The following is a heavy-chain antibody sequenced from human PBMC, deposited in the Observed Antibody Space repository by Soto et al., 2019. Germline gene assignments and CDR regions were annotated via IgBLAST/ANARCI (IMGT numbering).Heavy chain of an antibody. V-gene: IGHV4-59*01. Sequence: SETLSLTCTVSGGSISSYYWSWIRQPPGKGLEWIGYIYYSGSTNYNPSLKSRVTISVDTSKNQFSLKLSSVTAADTAVYYCARDRGFLYYFDYWGQGTLVTVSS. J-gene: IGHJ4*02. CDR1: GGSISSYY. CDR3: ARDRGFLYYFDY. CDR2: IYYSGST. D-gene: IGHD3-10*01.